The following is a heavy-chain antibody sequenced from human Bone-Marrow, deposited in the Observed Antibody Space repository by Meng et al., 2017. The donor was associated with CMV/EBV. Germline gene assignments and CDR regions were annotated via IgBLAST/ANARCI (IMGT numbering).Heavy chain of an antibody. J-gene: IGHJ4*02. CDR2: INWNGGST. V-gene: IGHV3-20*04. D-gene: IGHD1-26*01. CDR3: ARGYSAYSGSYYFDY. Sequence: GESLKISCAASGFTFDDYGMSWVRQAPGKGLEWVSGINWNGGSTGYADSVKGRFTISRDNAKNSLYLQMNSLRAEDTALYYCARGYSAYSGSYYFDYWAQGTVDTVSS. CDR1: GFTFDDYG.